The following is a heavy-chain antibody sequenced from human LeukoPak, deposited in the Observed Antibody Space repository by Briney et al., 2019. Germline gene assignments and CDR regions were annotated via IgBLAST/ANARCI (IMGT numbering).Heavy chain of an antibody. Sequence: SETLSLTCAVSGDFIRSYWWGWVRQPAGKGLEWIGRIYATGSTKFNPSLKSRLTMSMDTSTKQFSLKQTLKLTAVTAADTAVYFCARQGYTASYYFLDFWSQGTLVTVSP. CDR2: IYATGST. D-gene: IGHD1-26*01. CDR3: ARQGYTASYYFLDF. J-gene: IGHJ4*02. CDR1: GDFIRSYW. V-gene: IGHV4-4*07.